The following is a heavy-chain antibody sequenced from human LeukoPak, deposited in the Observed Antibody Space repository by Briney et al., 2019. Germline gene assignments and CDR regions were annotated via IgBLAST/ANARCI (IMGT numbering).Heavy chain of an antibody. Sequence: ASVKFSCKASGYTFTDYYMHWVRQAPGQGLEWMGLINTSVGSTSYAQKFQGRITMTRDTSASTVYMELSSLRSEDTAVYYCARPLQYNSGWYWGQGSLVTVSS. V-gene: IGHV1-46*01. CDR3: ARPLQYNSGWY. D-gene: IGHD6-19*01. CDR1: GYTFTDYY. J-gene: IGHJ4*02. CDR2: INTSVGST.